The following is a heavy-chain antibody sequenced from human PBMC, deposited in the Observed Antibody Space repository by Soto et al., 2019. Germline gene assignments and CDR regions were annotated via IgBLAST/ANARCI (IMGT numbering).Heavy chain of an antibody. CDR3: ARGYYSNYVRVFCGMDV. V-gene: IGHV4-30-2*01. CDR2: IYHSGST. J-gene: IGHJ6*02. Sequence: SETLSLTCAVSGGSISSGGYSWSWIRQPPGKGLEWIGYIYHSGSTYYNPSLKSRVTISVDRSKNQFSLKLSSVTAADTAVYYCARGYYSNYVRVFCGMDVWGQGTTVTVSS. CDR1: GGSISSGGYS. D-gene: IGHD4-4*01.